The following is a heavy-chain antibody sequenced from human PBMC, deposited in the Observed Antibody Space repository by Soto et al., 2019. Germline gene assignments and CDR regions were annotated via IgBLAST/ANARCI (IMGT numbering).Heavy chain of an antibody. Sequence: GSLRLSCAASGFTFSSYSMNWVRQAPGKGLEWVSSISSSSSYIYYADSVKGRFTISRDNDKNSLYLQMNSLRAEDTAVYYCARDLLRGGVVEAASLDYWGQGTLVTVSS. CDR1: GFTFSSYS. CDR2: ISSSSSYI. V-gene: IGHV3-21*01. J-gene: IGHJ4*02. D-gene: IGHD2-15*01. CDR3: ARDLLRGGVVEAASLDY.